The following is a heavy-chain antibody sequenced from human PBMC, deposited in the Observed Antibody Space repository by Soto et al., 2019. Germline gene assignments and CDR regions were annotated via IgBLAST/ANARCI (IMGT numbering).Heavy chain of an antibody. V-gene: IGHV4-4*07. CDR2: IYSSGST. J-gene: IGHJ5*01. CDR3: ARQTTYSSSWFDY. CDR1: GGSIINYY. Sequence: SETLSLTCTVSGGSIINYYWTWIRQPAGKGLEWVGRIYSSGSTSYNPSLKSRLTMSVDTSKNQFTLKLTSVTAADTALYYCARQTTYSSSWFDYWGHGTLVTVSS. D-gene: IGHD6-13*01.